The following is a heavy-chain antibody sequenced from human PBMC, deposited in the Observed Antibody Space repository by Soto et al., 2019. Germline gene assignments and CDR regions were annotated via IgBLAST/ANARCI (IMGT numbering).Heavy chain of an antibody. CDR1: GFTFRSYS. CDR3: ARDYPAGEWELQFNFDY. CDR2: ISSSSSTI. J-gene: IGHJ4*02. Sequence: PGGSLSLSCAASGFTFRSYSMNWVRQAPGKGLEWVSYISSSSSTIYYADSVKGRFTISRDNAKNSLYLQMNSLRDEDTAVYYCARDYPAGEWELQFNFDYWGQGTLVTVSS. D-gene: IGHD1-26*01. V-gene: IGHV3-48*02.